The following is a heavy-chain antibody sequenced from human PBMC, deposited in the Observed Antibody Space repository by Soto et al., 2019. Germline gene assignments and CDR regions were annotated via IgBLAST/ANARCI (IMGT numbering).Heavy chain of an antibody. V-gene: IGHV1-69*19. CDR1: GGTFNTYA. CDR2: ISPMFGAA. D-gene: IGHD3-10*01. CDR3: AREVQVHTPSFVY. Sequence: QVQLVQSGAEMKKPGSSVKVSCQSSGGTFNTYAMNWVRQAPGQGPEWMGDISPMFGAANYAPKFQGRVTINADESTGTSYMQLSRLPSEDTALYFCAREVQVHTPSFVYWGQGTLVTVSS. J-gene: IGHJ4*02.